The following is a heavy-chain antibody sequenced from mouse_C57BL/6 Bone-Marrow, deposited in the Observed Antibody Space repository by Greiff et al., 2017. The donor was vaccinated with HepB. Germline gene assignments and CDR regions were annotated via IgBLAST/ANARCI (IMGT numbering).Heavy chain of an antibody. CDR2: IHPSDSDT. CDR3: AIDGCNWERRYFDY. CDR1: GYTFTSYW. V-gene: IGHV1-74*01. D-gene: IGHD4-1*01. J-gene: IGHJ2*01. Sequence: VQLQQPGAELVKPGASVKVSCKASGYTFTSYWMHWVKQRPGQGLEWIGRIHPSDSDTNYNQKFKGKATLTVDKSSRTAYMQLISLTSEDSAVYYCAIDGCNWERRYFDYWGQGTTLTVSS.